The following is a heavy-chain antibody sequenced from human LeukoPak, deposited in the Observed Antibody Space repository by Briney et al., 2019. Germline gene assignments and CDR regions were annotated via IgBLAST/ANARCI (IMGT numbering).Heavy chain of an antibody. CDR3: ARLRGTVSGNWFDP. Sequence: GESLKISCKGSGYSITSYWIGWVRQMPVTGLEWMGIVYLGDSDTRYSPSFQGQVTISADKSISTAYLQWSSLKASDSAMYYCARLRGTVSGNWFDPWGQGPLVTVSS. CDR2: VYLGDSDT. J-gene: IGHJ5*02. D-gene: IGHD6-25*01. CDR1: GYSITSYW. V-gene: IGHV5-51*01.